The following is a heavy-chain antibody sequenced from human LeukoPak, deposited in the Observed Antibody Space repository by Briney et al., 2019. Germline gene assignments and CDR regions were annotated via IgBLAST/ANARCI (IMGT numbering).Heavy chain of an antibody. CDR3: ARAGWYTLDN. V-gene: IGHV4-39*07. J-gene: IGHJ4*02. D-gene: IGHD2-15*01. Sequence: PSETLSLTCTVSGGSISRSSYYWGWIRQTPGMGLEWIGSVSYSGSTYYNPSLKSRVTISVDNSKNQFSLKMSSMTAADTAVYYCARAGWYTLDNWGQGTLVTVSS. CDR2: VSYSGST. CDR1: GGSISRSSYY.